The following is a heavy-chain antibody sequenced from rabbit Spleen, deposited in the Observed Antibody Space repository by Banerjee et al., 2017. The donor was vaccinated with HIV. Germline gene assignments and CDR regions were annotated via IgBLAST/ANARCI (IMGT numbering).Heavy chain of an antibody. D-gene: IGHD6-1*01. J-gene: IGHJ6*01. CDR3: AREKSGDYGYDL. CDR2: IDAGSSGFT. V-gene: IGHV1S45*01. Sequence: QEQLTETGGGLVQPGGSLTLTCTASGVSFSISSYMCWVRQAPGKGLEWIACIDAGSSGFTYFATWAEGRFTISKTSSTTVTLQVTSLTAADTATYFCAREKSGDYGYDLWGPGTLVTVS. CDR1: GVSFSISSY.